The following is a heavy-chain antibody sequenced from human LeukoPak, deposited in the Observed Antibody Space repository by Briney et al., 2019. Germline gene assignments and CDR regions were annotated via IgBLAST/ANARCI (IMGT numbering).Heavy chain of an antibody. CDR1: GGTFSSYA. J-gene: IGHJ4*02. D-gene: IGHD2-15*01. V-gene: IGHV1-69*01. CDR2: IIPIFGTA. CDR3: ASRYCSGGSCYLYYFDY. Sequence: ASVKVSCKASGGTFSSYAISWVRQAPGQGLEWMGGIIPIFGTANYAQKFQGRVTITVDESTSTAYMELSSLRSEDTAVYYCASRYCSGGSCYLYYFDYWGQGTLVTVSS.